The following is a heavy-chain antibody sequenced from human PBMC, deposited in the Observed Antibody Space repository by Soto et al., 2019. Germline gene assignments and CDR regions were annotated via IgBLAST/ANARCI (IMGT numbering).Heavy chain of an antibody. CDR3: TTDRKGTGYYQHYYYYYMYV. D-gene: IGHD3-9*01. J-gene: IGHJ6*03. V-gene: IGHV3-15*01. CDR1: GFTFSNAW. Sequence: EVQLVESGGGLVKPGGSLRLSCAASGFTFSNAWMSWVRQAPGKGLEWVGRIKSKTDGGTTDYAAPVKGRFTISRDDSKNTLYLQMNSLKTEDTAVYYCTTDRKGTGYYQHYYYYYMYVWGKGTTVTVSS. CDR2: IKSKTDGGTT.